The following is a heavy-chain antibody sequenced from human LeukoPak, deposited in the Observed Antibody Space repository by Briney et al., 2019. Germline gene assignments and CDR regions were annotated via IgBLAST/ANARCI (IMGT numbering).Heavy chain of an antibody. D-gene: IGHD4-23*01. CDR3: AKYAPPTTVATRYFDS. J-gene: IGHJ4*02. CDR1: GFTFDTHS. V-gene: IGHV3-23*01. CDR2: ISRDGDIT. Sequence: GGSLRLSCAASGFTFDTHSMTWVRQVPGKGLEWVSVISRDGDITLYADSVKGRFTISRDNSKNTLYLQMNSLRVEDTAVYYCAKYAPPTTVATRYFDSWGQGTLVIVSS.